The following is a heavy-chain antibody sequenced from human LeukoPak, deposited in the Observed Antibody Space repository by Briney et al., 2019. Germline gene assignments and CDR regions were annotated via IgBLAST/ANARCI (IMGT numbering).Heavy chain of an antibody. Sequence: PGGSLRLSCAASGFTFSSYEMNWVRQAPGKGLEWVSYISSSGSTIYYADSVKGRFTISRDNAKNSLYLQMNSLRAEDTAVYYCARVVILYDAFDIWGQGTMVTVSS. J-gene: IGHJ3*02. CDR3: ARVVILYDAFDI. V-gene: IGHV3-48*03. D-gene: IGHD3-22*01. CDR1: GFTFSSYE. CDR2: ISSSGSTI.